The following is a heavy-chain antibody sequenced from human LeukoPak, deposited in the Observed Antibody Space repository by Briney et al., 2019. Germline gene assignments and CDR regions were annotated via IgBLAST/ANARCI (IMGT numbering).Heavy chain of an antibody. D-gene: IGHD3-10*01. Sequence: GGSLRLSCAASGFSFSDHAMSWVRQVPGKGLEWVAVISHHVNVKFYADSVKGRLTISRDNSAKTVYLQMNSLRPDDAAVYYCVREGYYESGSSPTFYFDFWGQGTVVTVSS. V-gene: IGHV3-30-3*01. J-gene: IGHJ4*02. CDR2: ISHHVNVK. CDR3: VREGYYESGSSPTFYFDF. CDR1: GFSFSDHA.